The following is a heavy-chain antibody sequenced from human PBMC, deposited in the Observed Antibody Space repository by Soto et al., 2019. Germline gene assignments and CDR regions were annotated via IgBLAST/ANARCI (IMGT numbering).Heavy chain of an antibody. CDR1: GYTFTGYY. CDR3: ARGRDFWIGVDHRHYYYYMDV. J-gene: IGHJ6*03. D-gene: IGHD3-3*01. Sequence: ASVKVSCKASGYTFTGYYMHWVRQAPGQGLEWMGWINPNSGGTNYAQKFQGWVTMTRDTSISTAYMELSRLRSDDTAVYYCARGRDFWIGVDHRHYYYYMDVWGKGTTVTVSS. CDR2: INPNSGGT. V-gene: IGHV1-2*04.